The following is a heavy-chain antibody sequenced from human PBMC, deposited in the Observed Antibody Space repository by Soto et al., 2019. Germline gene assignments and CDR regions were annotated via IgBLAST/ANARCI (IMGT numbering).Heavy chain of an antibody. J-gene: IGHJ4*02. CDR2: IYYSGST. CDR3: ARHDSSAAGAIY. V-gene: IGHV4-39*01. D-gene: IGHD6-13*01. CDR1: GGSISSSSYY. Sequence: QLQLQESGPGLVKPSETLSLTCTVSGGSISSSSYYWGWIRQPPGKGLEWIGSIYYSGSTYYNPSLKSRVTIPVDTSKNQFSLKLSSVTAADTAVYYCARHDSSAAGAIYWGQGTLVTVSS.